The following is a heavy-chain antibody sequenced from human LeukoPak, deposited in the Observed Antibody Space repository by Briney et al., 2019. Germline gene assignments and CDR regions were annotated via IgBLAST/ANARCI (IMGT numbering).Heavy chain of an antibody. CDR2: IYYSGST. J-gene: IGHJ5*02. V-gene: IGHV4-31*03. CDR1: GGSISSGGYY. CDR3: ARNGYCSGGSCLRGGDPHWFDP. Sequence: SETLSLTCTVSGGSISSGGYYWSWIRQHPGKGLEWIGYIYYSGSTYYNPSLKSRVTISVDTSKDQFSLKLSSVTAADTAVYYCARNGYCSGGSCLRGGDPHWFDPWGQGTLVTVSS. D-gene: IGHD2-15*01.